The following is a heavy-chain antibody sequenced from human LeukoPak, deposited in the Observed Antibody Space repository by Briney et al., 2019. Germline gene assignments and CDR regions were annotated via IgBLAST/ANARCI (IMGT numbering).Heavy chain of an antibody. V-gene: IGHV4-31*03. CDR1: GGSICSGGYY. J-gene: IGHJ5*02. CDR2: IYYSGNT. Sequence: SETLSLTCSVSGGSICSGGYYWSWIRQHPGKGLEWIGYIYYSGNTYYNPSLKSRITISVDTSKNQFSLNLTSVTAADTAVYYCARCPGWFDPWGQGTLVTVSS. CDR3: ARCPGWFDP.